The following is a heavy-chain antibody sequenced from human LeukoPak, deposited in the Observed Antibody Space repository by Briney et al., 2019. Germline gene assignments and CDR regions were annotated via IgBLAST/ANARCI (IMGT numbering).Heavy chain of an antibody. D-gene: IGHD6-19*01. Sequence: GGSLRLSCAASGFTFSSYAISWVRQAPGKGLEWVSAISKSGDSTYYADSVKGRFTISRDNSKNTIYLQMNSLRVEDTAVYYCAKLSGWTGWFFDYWGQGPVVTVSS. CDR3: AKLSGWTGWFFDY. CDR1: GFTFSSYA. V-gene: IGHV3-23*01. CDR2: ISKSGDST. J-gene: IGHJ4*02.